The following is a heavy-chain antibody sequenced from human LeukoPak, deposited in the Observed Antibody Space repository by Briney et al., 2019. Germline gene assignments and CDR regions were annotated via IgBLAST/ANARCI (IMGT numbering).Heavy chain of an antibody. V-gene: IGHV3-23*01. CDR3: AKEQYCSGGSCYFFDY. D-gene: IGHD2-15*01. CDR1: GFTFSSYA. Sequence: GGSLRLSCAASGFTFSSYAMSWVRQAPGKGLEWVSAISGGGGSTYYADSVKGRFTISRDNSKNTLYLQMNSLRAEDTAVYYCAKEQYCSGGSCYFFDYWGQGTLVTVSS. CDR2: ISGGGGST. J-gene: IGHJ4*02.